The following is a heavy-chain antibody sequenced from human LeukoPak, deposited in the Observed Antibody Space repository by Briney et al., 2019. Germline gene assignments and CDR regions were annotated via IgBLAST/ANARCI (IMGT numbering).Heavy chain of an antibody. J-gene: IGHJ5*02. CDR3: ARGTRYCSGGSCYFWFDP. CDR1: GYTLTSYD. CDR2: MNPNSGNT. V-gene: IGHV1-8*01. D-gene: IGHD2-15*01. Sequence: ASVKVSLQASGYTLTSYDINLVRQATGPGLEWIGWMNPNSGNTGYAQKFQGRVTMTRNTSISTAYMELSSLRSEDTAVYYCARGTRYCSGGSCYFWFDPWGQGTLVTVSS.